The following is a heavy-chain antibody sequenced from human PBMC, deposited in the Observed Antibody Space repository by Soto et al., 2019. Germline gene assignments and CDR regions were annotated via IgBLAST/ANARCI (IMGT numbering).Heavy chain of an antibody. D-gene: IGHD4-4*01. CDR2: ISAYNGNT. CDR3: ARTPDYSDYFDY. Sequence: QVQLVQSGAEVKKPGASVKVSCKASGYTFTSYGITWVRQAPGQGLEWMAWISAYNGNTKYSQKIQGRVTMTTDTSTSTAYMELTSLRSDDTAVYYCARTPDYSDYFDYWGQGTLVTVSS. V-gene: IGHV1-18*01. J-gene: IGHJ4*02. CDR1: GYTFTSYG.